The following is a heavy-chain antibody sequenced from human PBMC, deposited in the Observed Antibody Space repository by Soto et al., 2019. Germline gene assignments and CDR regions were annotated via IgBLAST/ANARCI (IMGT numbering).Heavy chain of an antibody. D-gene: IGHD3-16*01. Sequence: ASVKVSCKASGYTFARYGISWVRQAPGQGLEWMGWINTYNGDTNFAQKFQGRVTLTTDTSTSTAYMELRSLRSDDTAMYYCARVGPVLRFGMINWFDTWGQGTLVTVSS. CDR3: ARVGPVLRFGMINWFDT. V-gene: IGHV1-18*01. CDR1: GYTFARYG. CDR2: INTYNGDT. J-gene: IGHJ5*02.